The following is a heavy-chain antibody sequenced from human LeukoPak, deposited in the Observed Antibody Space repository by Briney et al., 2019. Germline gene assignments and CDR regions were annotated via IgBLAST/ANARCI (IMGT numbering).Heavy chain of an antibody. CDR2: IYTSGST. V-gene: IGHV4-61*02. J-gene: IGHJ6*03. CDR3: ARDFPSSGYYFGSLTNYYYYYMDV. CDR1: GDSISTSNSY. Sequence: KASETLSLTCTVSGDSISTSNSYWGWIRQPAGKGLEWIGRIYTSGSTNYNPSLKSRVTMSVDTSKNQFSLKLSSVTAADTAVYYCARDFPSSGYYFGSLTNYYYYYMDVWGKGTTVTISS. D-gene: IGHD3-22*01.